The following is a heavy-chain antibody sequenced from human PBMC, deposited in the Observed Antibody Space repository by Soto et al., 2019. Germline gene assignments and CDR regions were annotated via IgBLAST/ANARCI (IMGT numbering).Heavy chain of an antibody. CDR1: GFTFSSYD. Sequence: PVGSLRLSCAASGFTFSSYDMHWVRQATGKGLEWVSAIGTAGETYYQSYVKGRITIYKENAKNSLNLKMNSLRAGDTSVYYCARGPTEYCSGGSCYRDGAFDIWGQGT. CDR2: IGTAGET. J-gene: IGHJ3*02. CDR3: ARGPTEYCSGGSCYRDGAFDI. V-gene: IGHV3-13*01. D-gene: IGHD2-15*01.